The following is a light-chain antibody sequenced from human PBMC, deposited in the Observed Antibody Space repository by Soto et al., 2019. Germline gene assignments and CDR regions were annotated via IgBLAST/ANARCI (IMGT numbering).Light chain of an antibody. Sequence: VLTQFPGTLSLSPGETATLSCRASPSIGATYLAWYQHKPGQAPRLLIYGASNRAAGVPDRFRGSGSRTDFTLTITRLEPEDFAVYYCQHYLSPPLTFGGGTRVDIK. CDR3: QHYLSPPLT. V-gene: IGKV3-20*01. J-gene: IGKJ4*01. CDR1: PSIGATY. CDR2: GAS.